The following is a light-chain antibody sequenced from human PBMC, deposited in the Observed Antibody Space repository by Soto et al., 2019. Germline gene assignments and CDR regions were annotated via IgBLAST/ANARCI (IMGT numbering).Light chain of an antibody. J-gene: IGKJ1*01. CDR1: QNVLYSSNNKNY. CDR2: LAS. V-gene: IGKV4-1*01. Sequence: DIVMTQSPDSLALSLGERATINCKSSQNVLYSSNNKNYLAWYQQKPGQPPKLLIYLASTRKSGVPDRFSGSGSGTDVTLTISSLQAEDVAVYYCQQYYSTPTWTFGQGTKVEIK. CDR3: QQYYSTPTWT.